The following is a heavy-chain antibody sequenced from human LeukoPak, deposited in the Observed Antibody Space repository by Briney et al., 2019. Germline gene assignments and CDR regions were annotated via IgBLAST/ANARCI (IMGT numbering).Heavy chain of an antibody. V-gene: IGHV3-64D*09. J-gene: IGHJ5*02. D-gene: IGHD3-22*01. Sequence: GGSLRLSCSASGFTFSNYIMHWARQAPGKGLEYISAITSNGGTTYYADSVKGRVTISRDNSKNTLYLQMSSLRPEDTAVYYCVKDDSYYYDSSARGSWGQGTLVTVSS. CDR2: ITSNGGTT. CDR1: GFTFSNYI. CDR3: VKDDSYYYDSSARGS.